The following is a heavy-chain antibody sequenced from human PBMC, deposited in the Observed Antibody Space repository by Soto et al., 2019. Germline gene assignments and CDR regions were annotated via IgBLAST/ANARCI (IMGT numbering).Heavy chain of an antibody. Sequence: LRLSCAASGFTLRTYSMNWVRQAPGKGLEWVSSITSSSSTIYYADSVEGRFTISRDNAKNSLYLQMNSLRAEDTAVYYCARDSNCSGGSCYSLYYYMDVWGKGTTVTVSS. D-gene: IGHD2-15*01. J-gene: IGHJ6*03. CDR1: GFTLRTYS. CDR3: ARDSNCSGGSCYSLYYYMDV. V-gene: IGHV3-48*01. CDR2: ITSSSSTI.